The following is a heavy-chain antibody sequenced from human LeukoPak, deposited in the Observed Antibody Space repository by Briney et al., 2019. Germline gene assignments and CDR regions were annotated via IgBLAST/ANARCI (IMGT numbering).Heavy chain of an antibody. J-gene: IGHJ5*02. Sequence: GGSLRLSCATSGFTVSSSYLSWVRQAPGKGLEWVSVIYSDGSTYYADSVKGRFTISRDNSKNTLFLQMNSLRAEDTAVYYCAKGNGGLERQKEGWFDPWGQGTLVTVSS. V-gene: IGHV3-66*01. CDR2: IYSDGST. CDR1: GFTVSSSY. D-gene: IGHD1-1*01. CDR3: AKGNGGLERQKEGWFDP.